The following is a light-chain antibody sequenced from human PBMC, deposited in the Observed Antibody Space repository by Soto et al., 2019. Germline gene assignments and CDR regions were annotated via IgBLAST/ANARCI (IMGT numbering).Light chain of an antibody. Sequence: SYELTQPPSVSVSPGQTARITCSGDALPKQYAYWYQQKPGQAPVLVIYKDSERPSGIPERFSGSSSGTTVTLTISGVQAEDEADYYCQSADSSGTYEVFGGGTKVTAL. CDR3: QSADSSGTYEV. J-gene: IGLJ3*02. CDR1: ALPKQY. CDR2: KDS. V-gene: IGLV3-25*02.